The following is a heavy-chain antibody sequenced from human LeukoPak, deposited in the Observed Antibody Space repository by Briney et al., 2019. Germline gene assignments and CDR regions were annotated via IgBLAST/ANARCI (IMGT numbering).Heavy chain of an antibody. CDR2: IIPILGIA. Sequence: SVKVSCKASGGTFSSYAISWVRQAPGQGLEWMGRIIPILGIANYAQKFQGGVTITADKSTSTAYMELSSLRSEDTAVYYCASEPLYYYDSSGYYYTDWGQGTLVTVSS. D-gene: IGHD3-22*01. CDR3: ASEPLYYYDSSGYYYTD. CDR1: GGTFSSYA. V-gene: IGHV1-69*04. J-gene: IGHJ4*02.